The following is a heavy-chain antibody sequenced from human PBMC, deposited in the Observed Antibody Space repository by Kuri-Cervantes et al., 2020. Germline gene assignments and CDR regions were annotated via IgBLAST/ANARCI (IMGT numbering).Heavy chain of an antibody. CDR3: ARDDYGGNPLMPFDI. CDR1: GGSISRYY. CDR2: IYYSDTS. D-gene: IGHD4-23*01. V-gene: IGHV4-59*12. J-gene: IGHJ3*02. Sequence: ESLKISCTVSGGSISRYYWNWIRQPPGKGLEWIGYIYYSDTSNYNPSLKSRVTMSVDTSKNQFSLKLRSVTAADTAVYYCARDDYGGNPLMPFDIWGQGTMVTVSS.